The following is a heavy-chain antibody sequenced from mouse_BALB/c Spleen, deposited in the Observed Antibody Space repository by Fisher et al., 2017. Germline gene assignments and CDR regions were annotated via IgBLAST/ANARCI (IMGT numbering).Heavy chain of an antibody. J-gene: IGHJ4*01. D-gene: IGHD2-1*01. V-gene: IGHV1-26*01. CDR3: ARGYGNPYYAMDY. Sequence: KFKGKATLTVDKSSSTAYMELRSLTSEDSAVYYCARGYGNPYYAMDYWGQGTSVTVSS.